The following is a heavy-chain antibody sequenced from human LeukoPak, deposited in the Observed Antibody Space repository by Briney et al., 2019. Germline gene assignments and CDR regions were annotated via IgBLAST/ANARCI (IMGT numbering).Heavy chain of an antibody. V-gene: IGHV3-30*04. CDR3: RGTIVVVPAASYYYYYMDV. D-gene: IGHD2-2*01. Sequence: PGGSVRLSCAASGFTFSSYAMHWVRQAPGKGLEWVAVILYDGSNKYYADSVKGRFTISRDNSKNTLYLQMNSLRAEDTAVYYCRGTIVVVPAASYYYYYMDVWGKGTTVTVPS. J-gene: IGHJ6*03. CDR1: GFTFSSYA. CDR2: ILYDGSNK.